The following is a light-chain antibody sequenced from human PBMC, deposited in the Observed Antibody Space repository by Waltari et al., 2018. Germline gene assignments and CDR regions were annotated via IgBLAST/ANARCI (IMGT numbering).Light chain of an antibody. Sequence: EIVLTQSPATLSLSPGERATLSCRASQSVSSYLAWYQQKPGQAPRLLLYDASNRATGIPARFSGSGSGTDFTLTICCLEPEDCAVYYCQQRSNWPPGRAFGGGTKVEIK. CDR3: QQRSNWPPGRA. CDR1: QSVSSY. V-gene: IGKV3-11*01. CDR2: DAS. J-gene: IGKJ4*01.